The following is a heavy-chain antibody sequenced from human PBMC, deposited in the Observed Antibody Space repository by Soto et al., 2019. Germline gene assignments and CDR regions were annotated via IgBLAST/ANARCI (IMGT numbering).Heavy chain of an antibody. CDR1: GYTFTSYY. D-gene: IGHD3-22*01. CDR2: INPSGGST. Sequence: ASVKVSCKASGYTFTSYYMHWVRQAPGQGLEWMGIINPSGGSTSYAQKFQGRVTMTRDTSTSTVYMELSSLRSEDTAVYYSARDFYYDSSGYPRPYYYGMDVWGQGTTVTSP. J-gene: IGHJ6*02. V-gene: IGHV1-46*01. CDR3: ARDFYYDSSGYPRPYYYGMDV.